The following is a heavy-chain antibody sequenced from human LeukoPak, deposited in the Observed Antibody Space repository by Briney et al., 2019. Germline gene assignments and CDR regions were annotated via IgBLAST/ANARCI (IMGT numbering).Heavy chain of an antibody. Sequence: GRSLRLSCAASGFTFSNYAMHWVRQAPGKGLEWVAFISYDGSNKHYADSVKGRFTISRDNSKNTLYLQMNSLRPEDTAVYYCARARFGYNRGPFDYWGQGIPVTVSS. CDR3: ARARFGYNRGPFDY. J-gene: IGHJ4*02. CDR1: GFTFSNYA. V-gene: IGHV3-30-3*01. D-gene: IGHD5-24*01. CDR2: ISYDGSNK.